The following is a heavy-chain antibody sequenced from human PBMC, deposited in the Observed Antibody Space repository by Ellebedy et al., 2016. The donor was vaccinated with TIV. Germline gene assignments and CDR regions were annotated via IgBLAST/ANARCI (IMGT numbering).Heavy chain of an antibody. J-gene: IGHJ4*02. CDR3: ARPLDSGYDSAYFYY. CDR2: ISTHNGNT. V-gene: IGHV1-18*01. Sequence: ASVKVSCXASGYSFTSYDITWVRQAPGQGHEWMGWISTHNGNTNYAQNFQGRVTMTTDTSTGTVYMELRGLRDDDTAVYYCARPLDSGYDSAYFYYWGQGTLVTVSS. CDR1: GYSFTSYD. D-gene: IGHD5-12*01.